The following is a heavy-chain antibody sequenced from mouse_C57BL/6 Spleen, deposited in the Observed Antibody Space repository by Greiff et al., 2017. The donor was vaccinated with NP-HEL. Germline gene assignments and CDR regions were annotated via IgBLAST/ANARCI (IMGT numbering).Heavy chain of an antibody. Sequence: QVHVKQPGAELVKPGASVKLSFKASGYTFTSYWMHWVKQRPGQGLEWIGMIHPNSGSTNYNEKFKSKATLTVDKSSSTAYMQLSSLTSEDSAVYYCARRGAQATNYAMDYWGQGTSVTVSS. CDR3: ARRGAQATNYAMDY. CDR1: GYTFTSYW. V-gene: IGHV1-64*01. D-gene: IGHD3-2*02. J-gene: IGHJ4*01. CDR2: IHPNSGST.